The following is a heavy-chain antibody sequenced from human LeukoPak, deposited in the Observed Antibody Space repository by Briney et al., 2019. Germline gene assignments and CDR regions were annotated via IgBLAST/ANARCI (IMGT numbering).Heavy chain of an antibody. CDR1: GGSISSYY. CDR2: IYTSGST. D-gene: IGHD2-2*01. V-gene: IGHV4-4*07. J-gene: IGHJ6*03. CDR3: ARESPYCSSTSCYVVPYYYMDV. Sequence: SETLSLTCTVSGGSISSYYWSWIRQPAGKGLEWIGRIYTSGSTNYNPSLKSRVTMSVDTSKNQFSLKLSSVTAADTAVYYCARESPYCSSTSCYVVPYYYMDVWVKGTTVTVSS.